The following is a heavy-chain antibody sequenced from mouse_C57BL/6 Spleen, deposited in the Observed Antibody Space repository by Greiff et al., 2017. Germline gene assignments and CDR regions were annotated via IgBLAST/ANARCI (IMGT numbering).Heavy chain of an antibody. V-gene: IGHV1-64*01. CDR2: IHPNSGST. CDR3: ARSLDGYYEMDY. J-gene: IGHJ4*01. D-gene: IGHD2-3*01. Sequence: QVQLQQPGAELVKPGASVKLSCKASGYTFTSYWMHWVKQRPGQGLEWIGMIHPNSGSTNYNEKFKSKATLTVDKSSSTAYMQLSSLTSEDSAVYYCARSLDGYYEMDYWGQGTSVTVSS. CDR1: GYTFTSYW.